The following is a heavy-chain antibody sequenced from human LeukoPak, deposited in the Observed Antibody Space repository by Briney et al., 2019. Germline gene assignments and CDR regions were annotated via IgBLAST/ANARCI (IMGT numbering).Heavy chain of an antibody. V-gene: IGHV4-4*07. CDR3: ARVYSGYDTLPYYYYYMDV. J-gene: IGHJ6*03. CDR2: IYTSGST. Sequence: SETLSLTCTVSGGSISSYYWSWIRQPAGKGLEWIGRIYTSGSTNYNPSLKSRVTMSVDTSKNQFSLKLSSVTAADTAVYYCARVYSGYDTLPYYYYYMDVWGKGTTVTVSS. D-gene: IGHD5-12*01. CDR1: GGSISSYY.